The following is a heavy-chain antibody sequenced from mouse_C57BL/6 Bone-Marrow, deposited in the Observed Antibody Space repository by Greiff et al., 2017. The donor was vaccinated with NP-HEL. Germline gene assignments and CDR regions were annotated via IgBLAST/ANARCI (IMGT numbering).Heavy chain of an antibody. CDR2: IDPSDSYT. Sequence: QVQLQQPGAELVRPGTSVKLSCKASGYTFTSYWMHWVKQRPGQGLEWIGVIDPSDSYTNYNQKFKGKATLTVDTSSSTAYMQLSSLTSEDSAVYYCASYSDSSCYVPFDYWGQGTTLTVSS. J-gene: IGHJ2*01. CDR1: GYTFTSYW. CDR3: ASYSDSSCYVPFDY. D-gene: IGHD3-2*02. V-gene: IGHV1-59*01.